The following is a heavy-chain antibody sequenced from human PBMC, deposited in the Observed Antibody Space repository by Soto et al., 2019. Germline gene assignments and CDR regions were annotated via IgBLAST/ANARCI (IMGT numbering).Heavy chain of an antibody. CDR3: AKECSWSGGYAFDI. J-gene: IGHJ3*02. V-gene: IGHV3-30*18. CDR2: ISYDGSNK. D-gene: IGHD6-13*01. Sequence: QVQLVESGGGVVQPGRSLRLSCAASGFTFSSYGMHWVRQAPGKGLEWVAVISYDGSNKYYADSVKGRFTISRDNSKNTLYLQMNSLRAEDTAVYYCAKECSWSGGYAFDIWGQGTMVTVSS. CDR1: GFTFSSYG.